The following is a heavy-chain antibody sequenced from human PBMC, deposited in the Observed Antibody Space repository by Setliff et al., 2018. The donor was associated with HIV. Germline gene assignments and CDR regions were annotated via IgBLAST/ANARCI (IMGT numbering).Heavy chain of an antibody. CDR1: GYTFTSYY. D-gene: IGHD3-16*02. Sequence: ASVKVSCKASGYTFTSYYMQWVRQAPGQGLEWMGIINPSGGSTNYAQKFQGRVTMTRDTSTSTVYMELSSLRSEDTAVYYCAGEGYDYVWGSYRSYYMDVWGKGTTVTVSS. CDR3: AGEGYDYVWGSYRSYYMDV. J-gene: IGHJ6*03. CDR2: INPSGGST. V-gene: IGHV1-46*01.